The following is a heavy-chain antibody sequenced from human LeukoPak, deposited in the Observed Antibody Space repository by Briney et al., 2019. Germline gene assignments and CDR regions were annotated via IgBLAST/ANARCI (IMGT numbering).Heavy chain of an antibody. V-gene: IGHV3-23*01. CDR2: ITGSGGST. Sequence: GGSLRLSCAAPGFTFRSYDMSWVRQAPGKGLEWVSAITGSGGSTYYADSVKGRFTISRDNSKNTLYLQMNSLRAEDTAVYYCAKGSRGPFDYWGQGTLVTVSS. CDR1: GFTFRSYD. CDR3: AKGSRGPFDY. J-gene: IGHJ4*02. D-gene: IGHD2-15*01.